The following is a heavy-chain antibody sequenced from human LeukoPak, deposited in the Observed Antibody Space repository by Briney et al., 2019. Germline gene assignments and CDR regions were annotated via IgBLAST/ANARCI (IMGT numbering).Heavy chain of an antibody. CDR2: ISWNSGSI. J-gene: IGHJ6*03. CDR3: ATQYSNYDYYYYYMDV. V-gene: IGHV3-9*01. Sequence: PGGSLRLSCAASGFTFDDYAMHWVRHAPGKRREWVSGISWNSGSIGYADSVKGRFTISRDNAKNSLYLQMNSLRAEDTALYYCATQYSNYDYYYYYMDVWGKGTTVTVSS. CDR1: GFTFDDYA. D-gene: IGHD4-11*01.